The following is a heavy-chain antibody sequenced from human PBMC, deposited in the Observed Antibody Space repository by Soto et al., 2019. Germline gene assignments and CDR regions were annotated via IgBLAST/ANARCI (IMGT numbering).Heavy chain of an antibody. CDR3: ATHRGAARPRVGRGVVAGPGDGLDY. Sequence: QVQLVQSGAEVKKPGASVKVSCKASGYTFTSYYMHWVRQAPGQGLEWMGIINPSGGSTSYAQKCQGRVTMTRDTSTSTVYMELSSLRSEDTAVYYCATHRGAARPRVGRGVVAGPGDGLDYWGQGTLVTVSS. CDR1: GYTFTSYY. V-gene: IGHV1-46*01. CDR2: INPSGGST. J-gene: IGHJ4*02. D-gene: IGHD6-6*01.